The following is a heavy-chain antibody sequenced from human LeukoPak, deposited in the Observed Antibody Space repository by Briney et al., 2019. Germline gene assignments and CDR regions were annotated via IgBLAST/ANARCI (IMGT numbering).Heavy chain of an antibody. Sequence: ASMKVSCKASGYTFTSYYMHWVRQAPGQGLEWLGWINPNSGGTSYAQKFQGRVTMTRDTSISTAYMEVSRLRSDDTAVYYCATMGATNFDHWGQGTLVTVSS. D-gene: IGHD1-26*01. CDR1: GYTFTSYY. CDR2: INPNSGGT. CDR3: ATMGATNFDH. J-gene: IGHJ4*02. V-gene: IGHV1-2*02.